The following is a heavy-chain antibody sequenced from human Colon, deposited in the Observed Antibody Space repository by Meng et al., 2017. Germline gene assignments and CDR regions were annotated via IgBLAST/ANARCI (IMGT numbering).Heavy chain of an antibody. CDR1: GFTFNNYG. D-gene: IGHD1-26*01. CDR3: AKNSGSYWTPGINWFDP. Sequence: GESLKISCAASGFTFNNYGMHWVRQAPGKGLEWVAVISYDGSDKNYADSVKGRFTISRDNSKNTLYLQMNSLRVEDMAVYYCAKNSGSYWTPGINWFDPWGQGTLVTVSS. J-gene: IGHJ5*02. V-gene: IGHV3-30*18. CDR2: ISYDGSDK.